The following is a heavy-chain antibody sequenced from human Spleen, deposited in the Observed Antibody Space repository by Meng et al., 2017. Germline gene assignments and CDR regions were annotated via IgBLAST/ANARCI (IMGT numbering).Heavy chain of an antibody. V-gene: IGHV4-59*01. J-gene: IGHJ4*02. CDR3: AREAPITHHFDY. CDR2: IYYSGIT. D-gene: IGHD1-14*01. CDR1: GDSISFYY. Sequence: SETLSLTCTVSGDSISFYYWSWIRQPPGKGLEYIGYIYYSGITNYNPSPRSRVTISVDTSKNQFSLKLNSVTAADTAVYYCAREAPITHHFDYWGQGTLVTVSS.